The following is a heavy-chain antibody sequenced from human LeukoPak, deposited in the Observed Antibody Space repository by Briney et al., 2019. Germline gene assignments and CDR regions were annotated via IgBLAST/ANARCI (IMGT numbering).Heavy chain of an antibody. Sequence: PSETLSLTCTVSGGSISSSSNYWGWIRQPPGKGLEWIGSIYYSVNTYYNPSLWSRVTISVDTSKNQFSLELTSVTAADTAVYYCARRNYYYDSGGYLYWGQGTLVTVSS. J-gene: IGHJ4*02. D-gene: IGHD3-22*01. CDR3: ARRNYYYDSGGYLY. V-gene: IGHV4-39*01. CDR2: IYYSVNT. CDR1: GGSISSSSNY.